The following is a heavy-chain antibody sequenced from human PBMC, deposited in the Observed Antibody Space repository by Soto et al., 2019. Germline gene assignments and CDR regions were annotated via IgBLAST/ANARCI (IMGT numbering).Heavy chain of an antibody. CDR2: IIPMSSVV. D-gene: IGHD2-21*01. CDR3: ATTFCGEECFSTYYIDQ. Sequence: QVQVVQSGAEVKKPGSSVKVSCKASGGTFSDSGVGFGWVRLAPGQGFQWIGGIIPMSSVVNHGQGFQGRVTITADASTGTAYMELSSLRSEDTAIDYCATTFCGEECFSTYYIDQWGQGTLVTVTS. V-gene: IGHV1-69*12. J-gene: IGHJ4*02. CDR1: GGTFSDSGVG.